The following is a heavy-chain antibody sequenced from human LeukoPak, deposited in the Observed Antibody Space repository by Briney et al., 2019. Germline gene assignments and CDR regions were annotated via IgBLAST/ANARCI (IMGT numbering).Heavy chain of an antibody. J-gene: IGHJ4*02. V-gene: IGHV3-48*03. Sequence: PGGSLRLFCAGSGFTFSSFEMSWVRRAPGKGLEWVSYISRESGSTISYADSVKGRFTISRDNAKNSLFLQMNNLRAEDTAVYYCAGGWSLYYFDSWGQGALVTVSS. CDR2: ISRESGSTI. CDR1: GFTFSSFE. D-gene: IGHD3-16*01. CDR3: AGGWSLYYFDS.